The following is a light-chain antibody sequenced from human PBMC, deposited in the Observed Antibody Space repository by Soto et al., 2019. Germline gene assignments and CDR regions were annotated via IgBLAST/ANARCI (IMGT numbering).Light chain of an antibody. V-gene: IGLV1-40*01. J-gene: IGLJ1*01. CDR2: ANN. Sequence: QSVLTQPPSVSGTPGQTVTISCTGSSSTIGAGYDVHWYQQFPGTAPKLLVFANNNRPAGVPDRFSGSKSGTSASLAITGLQAEDEATHYCQSYHTSLTGVFGTGTKVTVL. CDR1: SSTIGAGYD. CDR3: QSYHTSLTGV.